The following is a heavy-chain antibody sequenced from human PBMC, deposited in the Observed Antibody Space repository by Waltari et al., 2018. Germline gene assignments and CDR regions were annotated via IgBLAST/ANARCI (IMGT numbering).Heavy chain of an antibody. CDR1: GFTFSSYA. D-gene: IGHD6-19*01. J-gene: IGHJ4*02. Sequence: EVQLVESGGGLVQPGGSLRLSCAASGFTFSSYAMSWVRQAPGKGLEWVSAISGSCGRTYYADSVKGRFTISRDNSKNTLYLQMNSLRAEDTAVYYCAKRRGHSSGWPIDYWGQGTLVTVSS. CDR2: ISGSCGRT. V-gene: IGHV3-23*04. CDR3: AKRRGHSSGWPIDY.